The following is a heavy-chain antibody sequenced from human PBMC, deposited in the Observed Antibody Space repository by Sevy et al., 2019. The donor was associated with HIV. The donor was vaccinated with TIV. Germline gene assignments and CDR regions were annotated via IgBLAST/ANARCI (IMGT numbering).Heavy chain of an antibody. Sequence: GGSLRLSCAASGFTFYNFAMNWVRQTPGKGLEWVSGISGVGGTAYYADSVKGRFTISRDNSKSTLYLQMNSLRAEDTAMYYCALGCQQWPSDYWGQGTLVTFSS. CDR1: GFTFYNFA. CDR2: ISGVGGTA. CDR3: ALGCQQWPSDY. J-gene: IGHJ4*02. D-gene: IGHD6-19*01. V-gene: IGHV3-23*01.